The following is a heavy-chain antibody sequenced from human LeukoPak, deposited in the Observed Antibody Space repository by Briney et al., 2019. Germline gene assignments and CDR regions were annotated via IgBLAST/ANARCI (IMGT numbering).Heavy chain of an antibody. CDR2: INPNSGGT. CDR1: GYTFTGYY. CDR3: ARGYITMVRGPDHNWFDP. D-gene: IGHD3-10*01. Sequence: ASVKVSCKASGYTFTGYYMHWVRQAPGQGLEWMGWINPNSGGTNYAQKFQGRVTMTRDTSISTAYMELSRLRSDDTAVYYCARGYITMVRGPDHNWFDPWGQGTLVTVSS. V-gene: IGHV1-2*02. J-gene: IGHJ5*02.